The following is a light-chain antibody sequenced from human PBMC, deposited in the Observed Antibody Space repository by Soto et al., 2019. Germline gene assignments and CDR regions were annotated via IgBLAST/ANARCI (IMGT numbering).Light chain of an antibody. V-gene: IGKV3-20*01. Sequence: EIVLTQSPATLSLSPGERAPLSCRASQSVSSSYLAWYQHKPGQAPRLLFYLASSRATGIPDRFSGSGSGTDFTLTISRLEPEDFAVYYCQQYASSPRTFGQGTKVDIK. CDR3: QQYASSPRT. CDR1: QSVSSSY. J-gene: IGKJ1*01. CDR2: LAS.